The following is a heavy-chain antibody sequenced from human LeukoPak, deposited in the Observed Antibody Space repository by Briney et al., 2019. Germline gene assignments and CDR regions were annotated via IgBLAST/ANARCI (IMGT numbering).Heavy chain of an antibody. CDR2: INPNSGGT. CDR1: GYTFTGYY. CDR3: AKHSDSGYTSRDAFDI. V-gene: IGHV1-2*02. Sequence: ASVKVSCKASGYTFTGYYMHWVRQAPGQGLEWMGWINPNSGGTNYAQKFQGRVTMARDTSISTAYMELSRLRSDDTAVYYCAKHSDSGYTSRDAFDIWGQGTMVTVSS. D-gene: IGHD6-13*01. J-gene: IGHJ3*02.